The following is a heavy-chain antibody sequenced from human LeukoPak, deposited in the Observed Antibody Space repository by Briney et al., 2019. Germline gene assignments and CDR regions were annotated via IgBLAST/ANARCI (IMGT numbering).Heavy chain of an antibody. Sequence: GGFLRLSCAASGYTFSSYSITWVRQAPGKGLEWVSSISVRSNYIYYADSVRGRFRISRDDARDSLYLQMNSLRAEDTAVYYCVRLRRNSDTSGFYYYYHFWGQGTLVTVFS. CDR2: ISVRSNYI. D-gene: IGHD3-22*01. J-gene: IGHJ4*02. V-gene: IGHV3-21*01. CDR1: GYTFSSYS. CDR3: VRLRRNSDTSGFYYYYHF.